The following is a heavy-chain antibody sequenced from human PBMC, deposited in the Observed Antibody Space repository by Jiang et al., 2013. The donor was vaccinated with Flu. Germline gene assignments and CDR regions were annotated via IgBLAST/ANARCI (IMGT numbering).Heavy chain of an antibody. V-gene: IGHV3-21*01. CDR2: ISSSSSYI. Sequence: VQLLESGGGLVKPGGSLRLSCAASGFTFSSYSMNWVRQAPGKGLEWVSSISSSSSYIYYADSVKGRFTISRDNAKNSLYLQMNSLRAEDTAVYYCARVPHVDTAMVLDYWGQGTLVTVSS. CDR3: ARVPHVDTAMVLDY. D-gene: IGHD5-18*01. CDR1: GFTFSSYS. J-gene: IGHJ4*02.